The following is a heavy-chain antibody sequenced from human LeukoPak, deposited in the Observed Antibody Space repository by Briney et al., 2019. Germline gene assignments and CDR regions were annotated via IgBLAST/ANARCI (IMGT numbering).Heavy chain of an antibody. D-gene: IGHD3-3*02. J-gene: IGHJ4*02. CDR2: INHSGST. V-gene: IGHV4-34*01. CDR1: AGSFSGYY. Sequence: SETLSLTCAVYAGSFSGYYWSWIRQPPGKGLEWIGEINHSGSTNYNPSLKSRVTISVDTSKNQFSLKLSSVTAADTAVYYCARGIRDWGQGTLVTVSS. CDR3: ARGIRD.